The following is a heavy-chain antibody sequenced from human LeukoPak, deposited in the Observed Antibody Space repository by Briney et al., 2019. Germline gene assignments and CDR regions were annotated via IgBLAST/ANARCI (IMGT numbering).Heavy chain of an antibody. Sequence: PPGGSLRLSCAASGFTFGNYAMGWVRQAPGKGLEWVSAISGSGGSTYYADSVKGRFTISRDNSKNTLYLQMNSLRAEDTAVYYCAKAHTKYSSSCLNYWGQGTLVTVSS. CDR2: ISGSGGST. CDR3: AKAHTKYSSSCLNY. D-gene: IGHD6-13*01. CDR1: GFTFGNYA. V-gene: IGHV3-23*01. J-gene: IGHJ4*02.